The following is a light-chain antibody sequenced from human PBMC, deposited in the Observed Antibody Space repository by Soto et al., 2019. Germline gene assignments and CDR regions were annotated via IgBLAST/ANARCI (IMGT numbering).Light chain of an antibody. J-gene: IGKJ1*01. Sequence: EIVMTQSPSTLSVSPGERATLSCRASHSVSSNLAWYQQKPGQAPRLLIYGASTRATGIPARFSGSGSGTEFTLTISSLQSEDFAVYYCQQFRNWPWTFGQGTKVDIK. CDR3: QQFRNWPWT. V-gene: IGKV3-15*01. CDR1: HSVSSN. CDR2: GAS.